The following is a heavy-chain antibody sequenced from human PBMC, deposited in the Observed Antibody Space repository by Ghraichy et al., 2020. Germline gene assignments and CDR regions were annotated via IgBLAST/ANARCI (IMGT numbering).Heavy chain of an antibody. Sequence: GGSLRLSCAASGFTFSDYYMSWIRQAPGKGLEWVSYISSSGSTIYYADSVKGRFTISRDNAKNSLYLQMNSLRAEDTAVYYCARDGPFQYDFWSGYYSGLTDYWGQGTLVTVSS. D-gene: IGHD3-3*01. CDR1: GFTFSDYY. CDR3: ARDGPFQYDFWSGYYSGLTDY. CDR2: ISSSGSTI. V-gene: IGHV3-11*01. J-gene: IGHJ4*02.